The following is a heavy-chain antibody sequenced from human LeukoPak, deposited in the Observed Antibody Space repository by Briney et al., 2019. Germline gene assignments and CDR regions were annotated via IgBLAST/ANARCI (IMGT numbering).Heavy chain of an antibody. Sequence: PSETLSLTCAVYGGSFSGYYWSWIRQPPGKGLEWIGEIYHSGSTNYNPSLKSRVTISVDKSKNQFSLKLSSVTAADTAVYYCARVFWSGYLGIWGQGTMVTVSS. V-gene: IGHV4-34*01. CDR3: ARVFWSGYLGI. D-gene: IGHD3-3*01. CDR2: IYHSGST. CDR1: GGSFSGYY. J-gene: IGHJ3*02.